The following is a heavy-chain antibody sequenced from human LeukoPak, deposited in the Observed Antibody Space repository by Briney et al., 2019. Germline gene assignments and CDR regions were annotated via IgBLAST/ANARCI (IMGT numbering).Heavy chain of an antibody. CDR2: INPNSGGT. V-gene: IGHV1-2*02. CDR1: GYTFTGYY. J-gene: IGHJ4*02. CDR3: ARGAGLAAAGTYY. Sequence: SVKVSCKASGYTFTGYYMNWVRQAPGQGLEWMGWINPNSGGTNYAQKFQGRVTMTRDTSISTAYMDLSRLRSDDTAVYYCARGAGLAAAGTYYWGQGTLVTVSS. D-gene: IGHD6-13*01.